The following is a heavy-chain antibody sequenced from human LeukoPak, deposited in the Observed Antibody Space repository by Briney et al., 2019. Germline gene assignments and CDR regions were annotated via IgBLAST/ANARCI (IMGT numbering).Heavy chain of an antibody. CDR2: IYYSGST. V-gene: IGHV4-39*01. D-gene: IGHD5-12*01. CDR3: ARAALGATIYYYYYMDV. Sequence: NPSETLSLTCTVSGGSISSSSYYWGWIRQPPGKGLEWIGSIYYSGSTYYNPSLKSRVTISVDTSKNQFSLKLSSVSAAGTAVYYCARAALGATIYYYYYMDVWGKGTTVTISS. CDR1: GGSISSSSYY. J-gene: IGHJ6*03.